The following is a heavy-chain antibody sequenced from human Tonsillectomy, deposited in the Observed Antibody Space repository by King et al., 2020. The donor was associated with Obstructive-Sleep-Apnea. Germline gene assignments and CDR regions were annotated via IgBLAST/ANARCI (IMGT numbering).Heavy chain of an antibody. CDR1: GGSISSGGDY. Sequence: VQLQESGPGLVKPSQTLSLTCTVSGGSISSGGDYWCWIRQHPGKGLEWIGYIYYSGSTYYNPSLKSRVTITVDTSKNQFSLKLSSVTAADTAVYYCARELDSGSYYLGSYFDYWGQGTLVTVSS. V-gene: IGHV4-31*03. CDR3: ARELDSGSYYLGSYFDY. D-gene: IGHD1-26*01. J-gene: IGHJ4*02. CDR2: IYYSGST.